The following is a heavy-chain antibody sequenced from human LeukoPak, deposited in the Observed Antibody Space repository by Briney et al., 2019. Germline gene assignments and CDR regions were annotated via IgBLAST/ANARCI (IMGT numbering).Heavy chain of an antibody. CDR1: GDSISGSKW. Sequence: PSGTLSLTCAVSGDSISGSKWWSWVRQPRGQGLEWIGEIYHSGRTNYNPSLKSRVTLSIDTSKNQFSLKLSSVTAADTAVYYCARGGYYYDKSGYFDYWGQGTLVTVSS. J-gene: IGHJ4*02. V-gene: IGHV4-4*02. D-gene: IGHD3-22*01. CDR3: ARGGYYYDKSGYFDY. CDR2: IYHSGRT.